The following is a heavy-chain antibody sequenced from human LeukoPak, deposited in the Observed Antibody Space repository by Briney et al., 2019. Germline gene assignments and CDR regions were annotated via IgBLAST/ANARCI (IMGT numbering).Heavy chain of an antibody. Sequence: ASVKVSCKASGYSFTSYGIGWVRQAPTPGLDWMGWITAGKCNTNFAQKVQGRVTMTTDTSTSTAYMELRSLRSDDTAVYFCARDLARGYSYGYNAFDIWGQGTMVTVSS. CDR1: GYSFTSYG. V-gene: IGHV1-18*01. CDR2: ITAGKCNT. CDR3: ARDLARGYSYGYNAFDI. D-gene: IGHD5-18*01. J-gene: IGHJ3*02.